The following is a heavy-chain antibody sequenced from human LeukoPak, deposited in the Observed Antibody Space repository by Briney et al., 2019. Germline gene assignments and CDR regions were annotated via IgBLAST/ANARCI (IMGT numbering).Heavy chain of an antibody. J-gene: IGHJ6*03. Sequence: SETLSLTCTVSGGSISSYYWSWIRQPAGKGLEWFGRIYTSGSTNYNPSLKSRVTMSVDTSKNQFSLKLSSVTAADTAVYYCAREPIERIAAAGTDYYYYMDVWGKGTTVTISS. CDR1: GGSISSYY. CDR3: AREPIERIAAAGTDYYYYMDV. V-gene: IGHV4-4*07. CDR2: IYTSGST. D-gene: IGHD6-13*01.